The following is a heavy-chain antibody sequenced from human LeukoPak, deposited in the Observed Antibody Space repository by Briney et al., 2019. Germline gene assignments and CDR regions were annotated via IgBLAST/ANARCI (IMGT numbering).Heavy chain of an antibody. CDR2: ISPSGGST. CDR3: ARDGGYYSPYYYYYGMDV. J-gene: IGHJ6*02. V-gene: IGHV1-46*01. D-gene: IGHD3-22*01. Sequence: ASVKVSCKASGYTFTSYYMHWVRQAPGQGLEWMGIISPSGGSTSYAQKLQGRVTMTRDTSTSTVYMELSSLRSEDTAVYYCARDGGYYSPYYYYYGMDVWGQGTTVTVSS. CDR1: GYTFTSYY.